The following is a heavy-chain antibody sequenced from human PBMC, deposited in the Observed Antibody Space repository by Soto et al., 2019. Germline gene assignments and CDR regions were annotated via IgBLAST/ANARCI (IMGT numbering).Heavy chain of an antibody. Sequence: ASVKVSGKASGYTFTRHYIYWVRQAPGEGRQWMGFINPSGGSPVYPQKFQGTVTMTSDTATTTVYMELSSLRSEDTGVYYCARSRAPGASDAFDIWGQGTMVTVSS. J-gene: IGHJ3*02. D-gene: IGHD2-8*02. CDR1: GYTFTRHY. CDR3: ARSRAPGASDAFDI. CDR2: INPSGGSP. V-gene: IGHV1-46*01.